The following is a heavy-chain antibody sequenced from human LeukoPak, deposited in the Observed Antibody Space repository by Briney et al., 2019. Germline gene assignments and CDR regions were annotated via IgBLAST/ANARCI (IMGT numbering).Heavy chain of an antibody. CDR3: ARGGTYYYGLYS. V-gene: IGHV4-34*01. Sequence: SETLSLTCAVYGGSFSGYYGSWMRQPPGKGLEWIGEINPSGSTNYNPSLKSRVTISVDTSKNQLSLRLTSVTAADTAVYYCARGGTYYYGLYSWGQGTLVTVSS. CDR2: INPSGST. D-gene: IGHD3-10*01. CDR1: GGSFSGYY. J-gene: IGHJ4*02.